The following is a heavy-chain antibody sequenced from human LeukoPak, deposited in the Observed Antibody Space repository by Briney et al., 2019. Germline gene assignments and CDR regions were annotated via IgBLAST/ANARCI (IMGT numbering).Heavy chain of an antibody. D-gene: IGHD1-26*01. Sequence: GGSLRLSCAASGFTFSSYSMNWVRQAPGKRLEWVSCISSSSSYIYYADSVKGRFTISRDNAKNSLYLQTNSLRPENTAVYYCARENGRSYYEYYFNYWGQGTLVTVPS. CDR2: ISSSSSYI. CDR1: GFTFSSYS. J-gene: IGHJ4*02. CDR3: ARENGRSYYEYYFNY. V-gene: IGHV3-21*01.